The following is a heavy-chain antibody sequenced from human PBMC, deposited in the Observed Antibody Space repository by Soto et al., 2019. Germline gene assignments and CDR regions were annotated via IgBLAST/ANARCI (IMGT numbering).Heavy chain of an antibody. CDR3: ARPGASLAAHPQRDYYYGMDV. CDR1: GYSFTSYW. Sequence: GESLKISCKGSGYSFTSYWIGWVRQMPGKGLEWMGIIYPGDSDTRYSPSFQGQVTISADKSISTAYLQWSSLKASDTAMYYCARPGASLAAHPQRDYYYGMDVWGQGTTVTVS. V-gene: IGHV5-51*01. D-gene: IGHD6-6*01. J-gene: IGHJ6*02. CDR2: IYPGDSDT.